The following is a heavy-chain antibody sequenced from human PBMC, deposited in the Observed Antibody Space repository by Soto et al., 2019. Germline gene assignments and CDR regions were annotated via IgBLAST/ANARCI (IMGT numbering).Heavy chain of an antibody. Sequence: QVQLVQSGAEVKKPGASVKVSCKVSGYSLTELSMHWVRQAPGKGLEWMGGFDPEDDETIHALKFQGRVAMAEDTSTDTAYMELSSLRSDVTAVYCGATGFLGYTNGHGGDSWCQGTLVSVSS. V-gene: IGHV1-24*01. CDR3: ATGFLGYTNGHGGDS. CDR1: GYSLTELS. J-gene: IGHJ4*02. CDR2: FDPEDDET. D-gene: IGHD5-18*01.